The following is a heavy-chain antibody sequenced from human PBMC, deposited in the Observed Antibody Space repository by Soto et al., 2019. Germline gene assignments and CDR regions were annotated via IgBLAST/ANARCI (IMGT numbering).Heavy chain of an antibody. V-gene: IGHV4-38-2*01. J-gene: IGHJ5*02. CDR2: IYHSGST. Sequence: KASETLSLTCAVSGYSISSGYYWGWIRQPPGKGLEWIGSIYHSGSTYYNPSLKSRVTISVDTSKNQFSLKLSSVTAADTAVYYCARVLLWFGELPRCWFDPWGQGTLVTVSS. D-gene: IGHD3-10*01. CDR1: GYSISSGYY. CDR3: ARVLLWFGELPRCWFDP.